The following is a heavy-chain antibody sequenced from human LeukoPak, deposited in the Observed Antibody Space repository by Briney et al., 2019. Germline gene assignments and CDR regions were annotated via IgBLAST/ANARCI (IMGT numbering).Heavy chain of an antibody. Sequence: SETLSLTCTVSGGSISSSSYYWGWIRQPPGKGLEWTGSIYYSGSTYYNPSLKSRVTISVDTSKNQFSLKLSSVTAADTAVYFCARGGSGTYYNWAGWFDPWGQGTLVTVSS. CDR1: GGSISSSSYY. J-gene: IGHJ5*02. V-gene: IGHV4-39*07. D-gene: IGHD3-10*01. CDR2: IYYSGST. CDR3: ARGGSGTYYNWAGWFDP.